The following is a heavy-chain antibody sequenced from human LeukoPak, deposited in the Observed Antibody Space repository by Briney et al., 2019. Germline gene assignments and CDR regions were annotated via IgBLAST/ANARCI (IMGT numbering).Heavy chain of an antibody. CDR2: IYYSGST. Sequence: SETLSLTCTVSGGSISSYYWSWIRQPPGKGLEWIGYIYYSGSTNYNPSLKSRVTISVDTSKNQFSLKLSSVTAADTAVYYCARTYYYDSSGYHLDYWGKGTLVTVSS. D-gene: IGHD3-22*01. V-gene: IGHV4-59*01. J-gene: IGHJ4*02. CDR3: ARTYYYDSSGYHLDY. CDR1: GGSISSYY.